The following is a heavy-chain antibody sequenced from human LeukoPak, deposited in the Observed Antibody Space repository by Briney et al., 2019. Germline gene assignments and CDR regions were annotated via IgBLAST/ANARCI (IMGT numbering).Heavy chain of an antibody. CDR1: GGSISSYY. CDR2: IYTSGST. V-gene: IGHV4-4*07. Sequence: SETLSLTCAVSGGSISSYYWSWIRQPAGKGLEWIGRIYTSGSTNYNPSLKSRVTMSVDTSKNQFSLKLSSVTAADTAVYYCAREWGDFWSGYYNDYWGQGTLVTVSS. CDR3: AREWGDFWSGYYNDY. J-gene: IGHJ4*02. D-gene: IGHD3-3*01.